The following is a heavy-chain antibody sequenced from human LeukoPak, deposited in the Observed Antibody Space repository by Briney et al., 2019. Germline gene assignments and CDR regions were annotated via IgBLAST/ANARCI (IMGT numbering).Heavy chain of an antibody. CDR1: GFTFSSYS. J-gene: IGHJ4*02. CDR2: ISYDGKKT. V-gene: IGHV3-30*04. D-gene: IGHD3-10*01. Sequence: PGGSLRLSCTASGFTFSSYSIHWVRQAPGKGLEWVALISYDGKKTDYADSVKGRFTFSRDNSKNMVSLQMSGLRAEDTAMYYCARFARGPQFDYRDQGTLVTVSS. CDR3: ARFARGPQFDY.